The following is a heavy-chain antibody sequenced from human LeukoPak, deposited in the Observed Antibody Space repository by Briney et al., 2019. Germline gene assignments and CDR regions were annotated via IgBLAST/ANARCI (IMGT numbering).Heavy chain of an antibody. D-gene: IGHD3-22*01. Sequence: GGSLRLSCAASGFTFSSYWMHWVRQAPGKGLVWVSRINSDGSSTSYADSVKGRFTISRDNAKSTLYLQMNSLRAEDTAVYYCASYYYYDSSARWFDPWGQGTLVTVSS. V-gene: IGHV3-74*01. J-gene: IGHJ5*02. CDR2: INSDGSST. CDR1: GFTFSSYW. CDR3: ASYYYYDSSARWFDP.